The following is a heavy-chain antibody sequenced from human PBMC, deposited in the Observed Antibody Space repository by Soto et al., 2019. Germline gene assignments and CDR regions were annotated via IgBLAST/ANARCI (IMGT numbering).Heavy chain of an antibody. J-gene: IGHJ4*02. V-gene: IGHV3-23*04. Sequence: EVHLVESGGGLVQPGGSLRLSCAATGFIFSNYDMGWVRQAPGKGLEWVSAISHSGGGAYDVDSVKGRFTTSRDNSRNTLYLQMTSVRAEDTAMYYCVKCGLNCRPVPDFWGQGTLVTVSP. CDR2: ISHSGGGA. D-gene: IGHD2-21*01. CDR1: GFIFSNYD. CDR3: VKCGLNCRPVPDF.